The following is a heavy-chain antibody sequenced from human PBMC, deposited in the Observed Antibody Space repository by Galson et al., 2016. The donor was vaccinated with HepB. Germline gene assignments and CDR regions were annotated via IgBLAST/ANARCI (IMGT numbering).Heavy chain of an antibody. V-gene: IGHV3-53*01. D-gene: IGHD1-1*01. Sequence: SLRLSCAASGFILSSTYMSWVRQAPGKGLQWVALISTDGKTFYADSVKGRFSISRDSSKNTLYLQMSSLRADDTAVYYCARKTTSISAAVWGQGTSVTVSS. J-gene: IGHJ6*02. CDR1: GFILSSTY. CDR2: ISTDGKT. CDR3: ARKTTSISAAV.